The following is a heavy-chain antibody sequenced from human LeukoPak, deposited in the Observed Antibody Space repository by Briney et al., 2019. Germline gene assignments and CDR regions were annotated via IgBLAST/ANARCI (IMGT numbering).Heavy chain of an antibody. CDR3: AREDIVVVPAATAFDI. D-gene: IGHD2-2*01. Sequence: PSGTLSLTCAVSGGSISSSNWWSWVRQPPGKGLEWIGEIYHSGSTNYNPSLKSRVTISVDKSKNQFSLKLSSVTAADTAEYYCAREDIVVVPAATAFDIWGQGTMVTVSS. CDR2: IYHSGST. V-gene: IGHV4-4*02. J-gene: IGHJ3*02. CDR1: GGSISSSNW.